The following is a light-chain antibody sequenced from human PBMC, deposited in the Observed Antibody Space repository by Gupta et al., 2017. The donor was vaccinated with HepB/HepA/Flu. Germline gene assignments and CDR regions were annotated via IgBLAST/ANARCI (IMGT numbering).Light chain of an antibody. V-gene: IGKV2-28*01. CDR2: FGS. Sequence: DIVLTQSTLSLSVTPREPASISCRSSQSLLHSDGKNFMDWYLQKPGQSPQHLIFFGSNRASGVPDRFSGSGACTDFTLKISRVEAEDVGVYYCMQALQTPPWTFGQGTKVEIK. CDR1: QSLLHSDGKNF. CDR3: MQALQTPPWT. J-gene: IGKJ1*01.